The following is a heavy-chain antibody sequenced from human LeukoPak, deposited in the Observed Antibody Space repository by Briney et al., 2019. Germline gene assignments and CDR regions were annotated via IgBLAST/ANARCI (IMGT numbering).Heavy chain of an antibody. J-gene: IGHJ6*02. Sequence: GASVKVSCKASGYTFTSYDINWVRQATGQGLEWMGWMNPNSGNTGYAQKFQGRVTMTRNTSISTAYMELSSLRSEDTAVYYCAGVYSGSYYRTYYYYCMDVWGQGTTVTVSS. CDR3: AGVYSGSYYRTYYYYCMDV. CDR1: GYTFTSYD. CDR2: MNPNSGNT. D-gene: IGHD1-26*01. V-gene: IGHV1-8*01.